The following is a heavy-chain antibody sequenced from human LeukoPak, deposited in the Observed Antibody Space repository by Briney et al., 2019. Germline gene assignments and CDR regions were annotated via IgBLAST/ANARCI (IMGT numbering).Heavy chain of an antibody. D-gene: IGHD3-9*01. V-gene: IGHV3-30-3*01. Sequence: GGSLRLSCAASGFTFSSYAMHWVRQAPGKGLEWVAVISYDGSNKYYADSVKGRFTISRDNSKNTLYLQMNSLRAEDTAVYYCARGLRYFDWPSDYWGQGTLVTVSS. CDR1: GFTFSSYA. J-gene: IGHJ4*02. CDR3: ARGLRYFDWPSDY. CDR2: ISYDGSNK.